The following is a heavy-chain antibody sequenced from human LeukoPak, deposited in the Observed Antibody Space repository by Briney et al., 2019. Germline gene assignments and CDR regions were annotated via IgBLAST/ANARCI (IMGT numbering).Heavy chain of an antibody. CDR2: IYPGDSHT. CDR1: GYSFTNYW. CDR3: ARFHDTSGYWSRNFYYYMDV. J-gene: IGHJ6*03. D-gene: IGHD3-22*01. V-gene: IGHV5-51*01. Sequence: GESLKISCKASGYSFTNYWIGWVRQMPGKGLAWMGNIYPGDSHTKYSPSFQGQVTISADKSISTAYLQWSSLKASDTAMYYCARFHDTSGYWSRNFYYYMDVWGKGTTVTVSS.